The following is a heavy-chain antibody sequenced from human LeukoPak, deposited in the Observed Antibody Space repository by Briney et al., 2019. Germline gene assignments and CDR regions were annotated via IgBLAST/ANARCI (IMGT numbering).Heavy chain of an antibody. V-gene: IGHV4-59*01. J-gene: IGHJ5*02. CDR1: GGSISSYY. Sequence: RASETLSLTCTVSGGSISSYYWSWIRQPPGKGLEWIGYIYYSGSTNYNPSLKSRVTISVDTSKNQFSLKLSSVTAADTAVYYCARGGSSWSSPYHPNYNWFDPWGQGTLVTVSS. CDR3: ARGGSSWSSPYHPNYNWFDP. D-gene: IGHD6-13*01. CDR2: IYYSGST.